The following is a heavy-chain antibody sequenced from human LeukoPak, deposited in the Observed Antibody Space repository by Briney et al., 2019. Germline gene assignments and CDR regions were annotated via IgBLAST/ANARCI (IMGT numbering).Heavy chain of an antibody. CDR1: GYTFTSYG. V-gene: IGHV1-18*01. CDR3: AREGQKIVVVPAATRGNWFDP. J-gene: IGHJ5*02. CDR2: ISAYNGNT. Sequence: ASVKVSCKASGYTFTSYGISWVRQAPGQGLEWMGWISAYNGNTNYAQKLQGRVTMTTDTSTSTAYMELRSLRSEDTAVYYCAREGQKIVVVPAATRGNWFDPWGQGTLVTVSS. D-gene: IGHD2-2*01.